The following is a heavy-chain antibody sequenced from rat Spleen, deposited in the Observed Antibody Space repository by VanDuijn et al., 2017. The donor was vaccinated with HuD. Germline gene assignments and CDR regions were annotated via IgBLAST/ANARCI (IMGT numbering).Heavy chain of an antibody. Sequence: EVQLVESDGGLVQPGRSLKLSCAASGFTFSDYYMAWVRQAPTKGLEWVATISYDGSSTYYRDSVKGRFTISRDNAKSTLYLQMDSLRSEDTATYYCARLLLLQWFDYWGQGVMVTVSS. V-gene: IGHV5-29*01. CDR2: ISYDGSST. CDR1: GFTFSDYY. D-gene: IGHD1-1*01. J-gene: IGHJ2*01. CDR3: ARLLLLQWFDY.